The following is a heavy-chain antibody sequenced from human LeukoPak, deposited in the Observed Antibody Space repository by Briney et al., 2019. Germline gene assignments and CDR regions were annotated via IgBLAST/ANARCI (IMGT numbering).Heavy chain of an antibody. Sequence: ASVKVSCKASGYTFTGYYIHWVRQAPGRGLEWMGWINPNSGGTNYAQKFQGRVTMTRDTSISTAYMELSSLRSDDTAIYYCARFGAEGYWGQGTLVTVSS. CDR3: ARFGAEGY. CDR2: INPNSGGT. CDR1: GYTFTGYY. V-gene: IGHV1-2*02. J-gene: IGHJ4*02. D-gene: IGHD1-26*01.